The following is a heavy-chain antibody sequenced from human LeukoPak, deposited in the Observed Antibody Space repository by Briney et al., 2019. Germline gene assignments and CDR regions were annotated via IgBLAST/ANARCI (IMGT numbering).Heavy chain of an antibody. J-gene: IGHJ4*02. CDR3: ARRAGAYSHPYDY. CDR2: ISGRRDST. CDR1: GFTFSSYG. V-gene: IGHV3-23*01. Sequence: PGGTLRLSCAASGFTFSSYGMSWVRQAPGKGLEWVSTISGRRDSTSYADSVKGRFTISRDNSKNTLYLQMSSLSAEDTAVYYCARRAGAYSHPYDYWGQGTLVTVSS. D-gene: IGHD4/OR15-4a*01.